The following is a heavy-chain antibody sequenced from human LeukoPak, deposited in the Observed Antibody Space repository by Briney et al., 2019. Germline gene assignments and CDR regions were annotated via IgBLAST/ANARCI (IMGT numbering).Heavy chain of an antibody. CDR3: AKDQ. J-gene: IGHJ4*02. CDR2: ISYDGSNK. Sequence: GRSLRLSCAASGFTFSSYAMHWVRQAPGKGLEWVAVISYDGSNKYYADSVKGRFTISRDNSKNTLYLQMNSLRAEDTAMYYCAKDQWGQETLVTVSS. V-gene: IGHV3-30-3*01. CDR1: GFTFSSYA.